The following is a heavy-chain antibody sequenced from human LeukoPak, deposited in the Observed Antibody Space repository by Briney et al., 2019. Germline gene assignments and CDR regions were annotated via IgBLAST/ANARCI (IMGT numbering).Heavy chain of an antibody. CDR1: GGSFSGYY. D-gene: IGHD1-26*01. CDR2: INHSGST. V-gene: IGHV4-34*01. Sequence: SETLSLTCAVYGGSFSGYYWSWIRQPPGKGLEWVGEINHSGSTKYNPSLKSRVTISVDTSHNQYSLKLSSVTAADTAVYYCARRWVGATRAFDIWGQGTMVTVSS. J-gene: IGHJ3*02. CDR3: ARRWVGATRAFDI.